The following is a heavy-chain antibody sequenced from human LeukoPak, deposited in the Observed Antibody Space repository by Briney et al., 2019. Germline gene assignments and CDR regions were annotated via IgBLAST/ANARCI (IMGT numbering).Heavy chain of an antibody. Sequence: GGSLRLSCTTSGFSFDDFAMSWFRQAPGKGLEWITSIRSRSYGGTTDYAASVRGRFSISRDASKSIAYLQVNSLTPEDTAVYFCSPVQLKRSRSFYYYRDVWGKGTRVTVSS. CDR2: IRSRSYGGTT. CDR3: SPVQLKRSRSFYYYRDV. D-gene: IGHD1-1*01. CDR1: GFSFDDFA. V-gene: IGHV3-49*03. J-gene: IGHJ6*03.